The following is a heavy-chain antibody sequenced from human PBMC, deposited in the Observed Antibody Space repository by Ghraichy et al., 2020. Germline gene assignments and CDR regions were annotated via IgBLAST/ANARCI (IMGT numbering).Heavy chain of an antibody. J-gene: IGHJ4*02. CDR3: ARDDGRGRGVTTYYFDY. D-gene: IGHD3-10*01. CDR2: IYHSGST. Sequence: SETLSLTCTVSGYSISSGYYWGWIRQPPGKGLEWIGSIYHSGSTYYNPSLKSRVTISVDTSKNQFSLKLSSVTAADTAVYYCARDDGRGRGVTTYYFDYWGQGTLVTVSS. CDR1: GYSISSGYY. V-gene: IGHV4-38-2*02.